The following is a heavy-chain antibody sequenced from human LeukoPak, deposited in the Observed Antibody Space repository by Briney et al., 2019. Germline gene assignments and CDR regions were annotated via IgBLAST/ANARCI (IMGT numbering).Heavy chain of an antibody. Sequence: PGGSLRLSCSASGFTFSSYWMSWVRQAPGKGLEWVANIKEDGIEKYYVDSVKGRFTISRDNAKNSLYLQMNSLRAEDTAVYYCARDGSGNRYYYYGMDVWGQGTTVTVSS. D-gene: IGHD2-15*01. CDR2: IKEDGIEK. CDR3: ARDGSGNRYYYYGMDV. CDR1: GFTFSSYW. J-gene: IGHJ6*02. V-gene: IGHV3-7*04.